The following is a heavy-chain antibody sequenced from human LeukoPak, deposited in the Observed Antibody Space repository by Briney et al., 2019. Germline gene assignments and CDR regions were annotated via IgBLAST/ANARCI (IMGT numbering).Heavy chain of an antibody. D-gene: IGHD6-13*01. CDR1: GDSVSSNRAA. V-gene: IGHV6-1*01. CDR3: AREESSSSWYLLYYFDY. J-gene: IGHJ4*02. CDR2: IYYRSKWYN. Sequence: SQTLSVTCDISGDSVSSNRAAWNWIRQSPSRGLEWLGRIYYRSKWYNDYAVSVKSRITINPDTSKNQFSLQLNSVTPEDTAVYYCAREESSSSWYLLYYFDYWGQGSLVTVSS.